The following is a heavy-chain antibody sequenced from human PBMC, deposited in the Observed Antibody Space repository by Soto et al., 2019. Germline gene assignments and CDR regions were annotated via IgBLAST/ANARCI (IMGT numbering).Heavy chain of an antibody. Sequence: QVQLVQSGAEVKKPGSSVKVSCKASGGTFSSYAISWVRQAPGQGLEWMGGIIPIFGTANYAQKFQGRVTITADESTSTAYMELSSLSSVDTSVYYCARDTSYYDTSGFGYWGQGTLVTVSS. D-gene: IGHD3-22*01. V-gene: IGHV1-69*01. CDR1: GGTFSSYA. CDR2: IIPIFGTA. CDR3: ARDTSYYDTSGFGY. J-gene: IGHJ4*02.